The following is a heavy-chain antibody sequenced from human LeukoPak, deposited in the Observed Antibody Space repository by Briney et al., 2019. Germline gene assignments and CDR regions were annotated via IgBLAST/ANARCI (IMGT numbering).Heavy chain of an antibody. J-gene: IGHJ5*02. Sequence: GGSPRLSCAASGFTVSSDYMSWVRQAPGKGLEWVSVIYSGGSTYYADSAKGRFTISRDKSKNTVYLQMNSLRFEDTAMYYCARNWFDPWGQGTLVTVSS. CDR3: ARNWFDP. CDR2: IYSGGST. V-gene: IGHV3-53*05. CDR1: GFTVSSDY.